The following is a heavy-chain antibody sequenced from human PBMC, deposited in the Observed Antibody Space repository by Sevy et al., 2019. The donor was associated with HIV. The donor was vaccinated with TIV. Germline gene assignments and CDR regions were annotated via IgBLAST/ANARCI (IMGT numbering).Heavy chain of an antibody. CDR3: EKGGGGHYDPDEIGYYFYYYNMDV. CDR1: GFSFDSYG. D-gene: IGHD3-22*01. V-gene: IGHV3-23*01. CDR2: ISGSGTRT. Sequence: GGSLRLSYAVSGFSFDSYGMTWVRQAPGKGLEWVSGISGSGTRTYYADSVKGRFSISRDNSKNRLYLQMNSLRSEDTGIYYCEKGGGGHYDPDEIGYYFYYYNMDVWGKGTTVTVSS. J-gene: IGHJ6*03.